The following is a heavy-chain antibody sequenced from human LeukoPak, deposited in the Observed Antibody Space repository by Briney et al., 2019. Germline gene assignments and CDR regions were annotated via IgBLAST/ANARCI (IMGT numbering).Heavy chain of an antibody. CDR3: ARGGTKRRYYYDSSGDPLDY. CDR2: MSGEGGRT. CDR1: GLIFDVYA. J-gene: IGHJ4*02. D-gene: IGHD3-22*01. Sequence: GGSETLLCALSGLIFDVYAMHWARHAGGEGLECLFLMSGEGGRTYHAHSVEGRLTISRDNSKNSLYLQMNSLRTEDTALYYCARGGTKRRYYYDSSGDPLDYWGQGTLVTVSS. V-gene: IGHV3-43*02.